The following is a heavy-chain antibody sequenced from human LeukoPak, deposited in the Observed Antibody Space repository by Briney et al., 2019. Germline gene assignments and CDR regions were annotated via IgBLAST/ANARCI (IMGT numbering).Heavy chain of an antibody. Sequence: AETLSLTCTVSDGSITSSINYWGCIRPPPGKGLQWIASITYSGGTYYNPSLKSRVTISVDTSKNQFSLKLSSVTAADTAVYYCARRDSYSSGYYYFDYWGQGTLVTVSS. CDR3: ARRDSYSSGYYYFDY. D-gene: IGHD3-22*01. J-gene: IGHJ4*02. CDR1: DGSITSSINY. V-gene: IGHV4-39*01. CDR2: ITYSGGT.